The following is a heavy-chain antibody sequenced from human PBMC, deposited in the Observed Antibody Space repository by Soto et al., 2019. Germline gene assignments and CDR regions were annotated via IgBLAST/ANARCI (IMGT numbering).Heavy chain of an antibody. J-gene: IGHJ3*01. CDR1: GYTFTGYY. Sequence: ASVKVSCKASGYTFTGYYMHWVRQAPGQGLEWMGWINPNSGGTNYAQKFQGWVTMTRDTSISTAYMELSRLRSDDPAVYYCARVGDGSPNPLGVFDFGGKGTLVTVSS. CDR2: INPNSGGT. CDR3: ARVGDGSPNPLGVFDF. V-gene: IGHV1-2*04. D-gene: IGHD6-13*01.